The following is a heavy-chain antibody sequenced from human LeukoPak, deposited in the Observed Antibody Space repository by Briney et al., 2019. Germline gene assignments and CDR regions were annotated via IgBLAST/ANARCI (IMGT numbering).Heavy chain of an antibody. CDR2: ISGSGGST. V-gene: IGHV3-23*01. CDR3: AKQSPSTYYYDSSGLEPPDC. Sequence: GGSLRLSCAASGFTFSSYAMSWVRQAQGKGLEWVSAISGSGGSTYYADSVKGRFTISRDNSKNTLYLQMNSVGAEDTAVYYCAKQSPSTYYYDSSGLEPPDCWGQGTLVTVSS. CDR1: GFTFSSYA. J-gene: IGHJ4*02. D-gene: IGHD3-22*01.